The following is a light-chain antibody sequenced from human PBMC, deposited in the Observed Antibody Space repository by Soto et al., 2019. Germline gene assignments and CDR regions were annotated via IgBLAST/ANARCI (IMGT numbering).Light chain of an antibody. Sequence: ALTQPASVSGSPGQSIAISCTGTSSDVGGYSYVSWYQQQPGKAPKLVISDVSNRPSGVSDRFSGSKSGNTASLTISGLQTEDEADYYCASYTTSSTYVFGTGTKVTGL. CDR3: ASYTTSSTYV. CDR1: SSDVGGYSY. CDR2: DVS. J-gene: IGLJ1*01. V-gene: IGLV2-14*01.